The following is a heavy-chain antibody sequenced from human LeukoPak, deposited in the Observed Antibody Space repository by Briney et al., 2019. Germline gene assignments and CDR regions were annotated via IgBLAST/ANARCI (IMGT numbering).Heavy chain of an antibody. CDR2: ISSSGSTI. CDR3: ASSSSWNDY. D-gene: IGHD6-13*01. CDR1: GFTFSSYE. V-gene: IGHV3-48*03. J-gene: IGHJ4*02. Sequence: GGSLRLSCAASGFTFSSYEMNWVRQAPGKGLEWVSYISSSGSTIYYADSVKSRFTISRDNAKNSLYLQMNSLRAEDTAVYYCASSSSWNDYWGQGTLVTVSS.